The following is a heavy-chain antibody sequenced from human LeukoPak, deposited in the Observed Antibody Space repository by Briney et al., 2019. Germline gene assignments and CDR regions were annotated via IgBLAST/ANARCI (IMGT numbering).Heavy chain of an antibody. CDR2: ISAYNGNT. Sequence: VASVKVSCKASGYTFTSYGISWVRQAPGQGLEWMGWISAYNGNTNYAQKLQGRVTMTTDTSTSTVYMELSSLRSEDTAVYYCARDHYHKIHSVMVTAPDYWGQGTLVIVSS. CDR3: ARDHYHKIHSVMVTAPDY. D-gene: IGHD2-21*02. J-gene: IGHJ4*02. CDR1: GYTFTSYG. V-gene: IGHV1-18*01.